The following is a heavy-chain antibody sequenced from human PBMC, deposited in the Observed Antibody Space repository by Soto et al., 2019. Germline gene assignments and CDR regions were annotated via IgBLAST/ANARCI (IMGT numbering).Heavy chain of an antibody. D-gene: IGHD2-15*01. V-gene: IGHV4-34*01. CDR1: GGSFSGYY. CDR2: INHSGST. Sequence: PSETLSLTCAVDGGSFSGYYWSWIRQPPGKGLEWIGEINHSGSTNYHSSLKSRVTISVDTSKNQFSLNLNSVTAADTAVYYCARGRWELRFDNWGQGTPVTAPQ. J-gene: IGHJ4*02. CDR3: ARGRWELRFDN.